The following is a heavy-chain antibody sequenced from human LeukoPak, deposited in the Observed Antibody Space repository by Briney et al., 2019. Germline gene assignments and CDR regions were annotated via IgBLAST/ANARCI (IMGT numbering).Heavy chain of an antibody. CDR2: IYTSGST. V-gene: IGHV4-4*07. D-gene: IGHD2-15*01. CDR3: ARGRFTGPRYCSGGSCYLNWFDP. CDR1: DGSISSYY. Sequence: SETLSLTCTVSDGSISSYYWSWIRQPAGKGLEWIGRIYTSGSTNYNPSLKSRVTMSVDTSKNQFSLKLSSVTAADTAVYYCARGRFTGPRYCSGGSCYLNWFDPWGQGTLVTVSS. J-gene: IGHJ5*02.